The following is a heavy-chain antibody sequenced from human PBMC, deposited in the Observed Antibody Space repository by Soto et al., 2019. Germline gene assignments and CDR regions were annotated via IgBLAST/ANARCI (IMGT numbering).Heavy chain of an antibody. D-gene: IGHD3-3*01. J-gene: IGHJ4*02. CDR3: ATYRYDFWSGYYFDY. CDR1: GYTFTSYD. CDR2: MNPNSGNT. Sequence: QVQLVQSGAEVKKPGASVKVSCKASGYTFTSYDINWVRQATGQGLEWMGWMNPNSGNTGYAQKFQGRVTMTRNTSISTGYMELSSLRYEDTAVYYCATYRYDFWSGYYFDYWGQGTLVTVSS. V-gene: IGHV1-8*01.